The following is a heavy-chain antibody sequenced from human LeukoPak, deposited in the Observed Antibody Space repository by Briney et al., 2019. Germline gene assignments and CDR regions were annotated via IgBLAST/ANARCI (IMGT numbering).Heavy chain of an antibody. V-gene: IGHV3-30*03. CDR3: ATLSTSYSSSWYGSDFDY. CDR2: VSYHGGNE. D-gene: IGHD6-13*01. CDR1: GFTFSSCD. Sequence: GRSLRLSCAASGFTFSSCDMHWVRQAPGMGLEWVASVSYHGGNEFYADSVKGRFTISRDNSKNTLYLQMNSLRAEDTAVYYCATLSTSYSSSWYGSDFDYWGQGTLVTVSS. J-gene: IGHJ4*02.